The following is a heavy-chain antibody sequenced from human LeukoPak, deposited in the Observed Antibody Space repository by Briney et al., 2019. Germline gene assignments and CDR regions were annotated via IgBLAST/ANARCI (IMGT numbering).Heavy chain of an antibody. V-gene: IGHV3-23*01. CDR1: KFTFSDYA. Sequence: GGSLRLSCAASKFTFSDYAMSWVRQAPGKGLEWVSAISGSGVSTYYADSVKGRFTISRDNSKNTLYLQMNSLRAEDTAVYYCAKDGVYGPGCCYYFDYWGQGTLVTVSS. CDR2: ISGSGVST. CDR3: AKDGVYGPGCCYYFDY. D-gene: IGHD3-10*01. J-gene: IGHJ4*02.